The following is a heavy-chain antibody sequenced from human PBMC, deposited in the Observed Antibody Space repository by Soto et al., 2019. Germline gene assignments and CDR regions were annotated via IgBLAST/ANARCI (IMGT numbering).Heavy chain of an antibody. D-gene: IGHD3-3*01. CDR3: ARDQGITTFGVYSMYYYGMDV. CDR2: ISTDNGNT. Sequence: QVQLVQSGAEVKKPGASLKVSCKASGYTFTSSGISWVRQAPGQGLEWMGWISTDNGNTNYAQHLHGRVSLTTDTSTSTAYMDLRSLRSDDTAVYYCARDQGITTFGVYSMYYYGMDVWGQGTTVTVSS. J-gene: IGHJ6*02. CDR1: GYTFTSSG. V-gene: IGHV1-18*01.